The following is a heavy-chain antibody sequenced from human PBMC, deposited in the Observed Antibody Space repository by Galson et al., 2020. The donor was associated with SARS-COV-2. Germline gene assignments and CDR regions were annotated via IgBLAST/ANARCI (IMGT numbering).Heavy chain of an antibody. CDR2: IWYDESNK. J-gene: IGHJ6*02. CDR3: ARDLSNYSGYCGMSV. Sequence: WETLSLTCAASGFTISSYGIYWVRHPPPKGLERVAVIWYDESNKYYADSVKSRFTISRDNSKNTLYLQMNSLRAADTAGYYCARDLSNYSGYCGMSVWGHGTTVTVSS. V-gene: IGHV3-33*08. CDR1: GFTISSYG. D-gene: IGHD4-4*01.